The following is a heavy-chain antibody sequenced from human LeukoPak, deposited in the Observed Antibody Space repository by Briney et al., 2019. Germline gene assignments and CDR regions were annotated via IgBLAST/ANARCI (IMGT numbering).Heavy chain of an antibody. D-gene: IGHD3-22*01. CDR1: GGSFSGYY. J-gene: IGHJ4*02. Sequence: ASETLSLTCAVYGGSFSGYYWSWIRQPPGKGLEWIGYIYYSGSTNYNPSLKSRVTISVDTSKNQFSLKLSSVTAADTAVYYCARWGYYYDSSGPGTFDYWGQGTLVTVSS. V-gene: IGHV4-59*08. CDR2: IYYSGST. CDR3: ARWGYYYDSSGPGTFDY.